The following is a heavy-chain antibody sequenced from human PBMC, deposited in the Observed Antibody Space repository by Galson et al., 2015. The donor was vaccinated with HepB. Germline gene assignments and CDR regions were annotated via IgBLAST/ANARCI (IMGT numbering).Heavy chain of an antibody. CDR3: AKESQWLVGRWFDP. V-gene: IGHV3-11*05. CDR1: GFSFNDYY. J-gene: IGHJ5*02. Sequence: LRLSCATSGFSFNDYYIAWIRQSPGKGLQRVSHMGRSIDSKHYADSVRGRFTISRDNTNNSLCLHMNSLRAEDTAVYYCAKESQWLVGRWFDPWGQGTLVTVSS. CDR2: MGRSIDSK. D-gene: IGHD6-19*01.